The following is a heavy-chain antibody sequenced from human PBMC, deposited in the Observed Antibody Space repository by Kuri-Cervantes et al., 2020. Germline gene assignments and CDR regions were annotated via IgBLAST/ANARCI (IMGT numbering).Heavy chain of an antibody. Sequence: ESLKISCTVSGGSISSSSYYWGWIRQPPGKGLEWIGSIYYSGSTYYSPSLKSRVTISVDTSKNQFSLKLSSVTATDTAVYYCARDRGYYGFFDPWGQGTLVTVSS. D-gene: IGHD3-10*01. CDR3: ARDRGYYGFFDP. V-gene: IGHV4-39*07. J-gene: IGHJ5*02. CDR1: GGSISSSSYY. CDR2: IYYSGST.